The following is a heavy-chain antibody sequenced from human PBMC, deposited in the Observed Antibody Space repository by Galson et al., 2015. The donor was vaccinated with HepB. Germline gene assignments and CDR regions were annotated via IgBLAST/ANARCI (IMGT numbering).Heavy chain of an antibody. J-gene: IGHJ2*01. CDR2: IYPGDSDT. D-gene: IGHD4-23*01. Sequence: QSGAEVKKPGESLKISCKGSGYSFTSYWIGWVRQMPGKGLEWMGIIYPGDSDTRYSPSFQGQVTISADKSISTAYLQWSSLKASDTAMYDCARHTTTVVNKTRQWYFDLWGRGTLVTVSS. CDR3: ARHTTTVVNKTRQWYFDL. V-gene: IGHV5-51*01. CDR1: GYSFTSYW.